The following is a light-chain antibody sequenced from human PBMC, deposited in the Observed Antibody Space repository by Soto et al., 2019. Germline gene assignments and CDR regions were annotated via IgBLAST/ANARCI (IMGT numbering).Light chain of an antibody. CDR2: GAY. J-gene: IGKJ1*01. CDR3: QQYNTWHPKMA. CDR1: QSVSSD. V-gene: IGKV3-15*01. Sequence: VVTQSPATLSVFPGETATLSCRASQSVSSDLAWYQQRPGQAPRLLIYGAYTRATGIPARFRGSGSGTEFRLTISSLQSEDFATYYCQQYNTWHPKMAFGRGTKVEIK.